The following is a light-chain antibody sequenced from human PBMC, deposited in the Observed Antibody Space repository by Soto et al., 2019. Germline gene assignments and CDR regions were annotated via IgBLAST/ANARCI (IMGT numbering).Light chain of an antibody. CDR1: QSVSNN. J-gene: IGKJ4*01. V-gene: IGKV3-15*01. CDR3: QQYNEWPLT. CDR2: HAS. Sequence: IVMTQSPATLSVSPGGRATLACRATQSVSNNLAWYQQKPGQAPRLLIYHASTGATGIPARFSGSGSGTEHTLTISSVQSEDFSVYYCQQYNEWPLTFGGGTKVEIK.